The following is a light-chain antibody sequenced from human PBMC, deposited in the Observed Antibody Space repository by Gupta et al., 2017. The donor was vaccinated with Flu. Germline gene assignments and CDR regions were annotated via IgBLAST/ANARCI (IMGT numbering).Light chain of an antibody. CDR3: QQRSNWPLT. Sequence: DMVLTPSPATLSLSPGERATLSCRASQSVSSYLAWYHQKPGQAPRLLIYDASISATAIPARFSGSGSGTDFTLTISSLEPEDFAVYYCQQRSNWPLTFGGGTKVEIK. CDR2: DAS. CDR1: QSVSSY. J-gene: IGKJ4*01. V-gene: IGKV3-11*01.